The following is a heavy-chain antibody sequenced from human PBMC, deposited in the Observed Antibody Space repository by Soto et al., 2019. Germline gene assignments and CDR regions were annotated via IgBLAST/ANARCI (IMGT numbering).Heavy chain of an antibody. D-gene: IGHD3-16*02. J-gene: IGHJ4*02. CDR3: TTSLSAQFDY. V-gene: IGHV3-23*01. Sequence: LRLSCAASGFIFSHYTLNWVRQAPGKGLEWVSTISDPVTGNTHYSESVRGRFTISRDDSRSTIYLQMENLIDDDYAIYYCTTSLSAQFDYWGQGALGTVSS. CDR1: GFIFSHYT. CDR2: ISDPVTGNT.